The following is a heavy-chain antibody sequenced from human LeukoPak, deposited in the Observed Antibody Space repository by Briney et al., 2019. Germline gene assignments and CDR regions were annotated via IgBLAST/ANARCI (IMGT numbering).Heavy chain of an antibody. CDR2: IRNRANSYTT. V-gene: IGHV3-72*01. CDR1: GFTLSDHY. Sequence: GGSLRLSCAASGFTLSDHYMDWVRQAPGKGLEWVGRIRNRANSYTTEYAASVKGRFTISRDDSKSSLYLQMNSLKTEDTSVYYCVRVYSSSWSGSYFDHWGQGTLVTVSS. J-gene: IGHJ4*02. CDR3: VRVYSSSWSGSYFDH. D-gene: IGHD6-13*01.